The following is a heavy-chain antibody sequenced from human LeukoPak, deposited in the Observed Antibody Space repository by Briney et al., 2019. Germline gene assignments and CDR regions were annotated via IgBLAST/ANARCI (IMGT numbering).Heavy chain of an antibody. V-gene: IGHV1-2*06. CDR3: ARGKRVGYCSGGSCEFRGY. CDR2: INPNSGGT. Sequence: ASVKVSCKASGYTFTGYYMHWVRQAPGQGLEWMGRINPNSGGTNYAQKFQGRVTMTRDTSISTAYMELSRLRSDDTAVYYCARGKRVGYCSGGSCEFRGYWGQGTLVTVSS. CDR1: GYTFTGYY. D-gene: IGHD2-15*01. J-gene: IGHJ4*02.